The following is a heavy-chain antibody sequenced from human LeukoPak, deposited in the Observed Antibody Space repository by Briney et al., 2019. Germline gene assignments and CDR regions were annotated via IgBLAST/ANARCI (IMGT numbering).Heavy chain of an antibody. CDR3: ATLNSSGWYVDY. Sequence: GASVKVSCKASGYTFTSYYMHWVRQAPGQGLEWMGIINPSGGSTSYAQKFQGRVTMTRDTSTSTVYMELSSLRSEDTAVYYCATLNSSGWYVDYWGQGTLVTVSS. V-gene: IGHV1-46*01. CDR1: GYTFTSYY. CDR2: INPSGGST. D-gene: IGHD6-19*01. J-gene: IGHJ4*02.